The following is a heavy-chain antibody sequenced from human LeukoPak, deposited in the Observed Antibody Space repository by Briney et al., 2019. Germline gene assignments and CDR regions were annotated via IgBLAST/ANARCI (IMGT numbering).Heavy chain of an antibody. CDR2: IYSGGST. D-gene: IGHD1-26*01. CDR3: ARLWAYGMDV. V-gene: IGHV3-66*04. Sequence: GGSESLFCAASGSTVSSNYMSWVRQAPGKGLEWVSVIYSGGSTYYADSVKGRFTISRDNSKNTLYLQMNSLRAEDTAVYYCARLWAYGMDVWGRRPTVTVSS. J-gene: IGHJ6*02. CDR1: GSTVSSNY.